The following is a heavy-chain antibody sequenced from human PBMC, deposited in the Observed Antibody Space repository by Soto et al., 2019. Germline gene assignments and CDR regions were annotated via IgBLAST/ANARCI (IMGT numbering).Heavy chain of an antibody. D-gene: IGHD6-13*01. CDR1: GGSISSYY. CDR3: ARGSYYFDY. J-gene: IGHJ4*02. Sequence: QVQLQESGPGLVKPSETLSLTCTVSGGSISSYYWSWIRQPPGKGLEWIGYIYYSGSTNYNPSLKSRVTISVDTSKNQFSLKLSSVTAADTVVYYCARGSYYFDYWGQGTLVTVSS. V-gene: IGHV4-59*01. CDR2: IYYSGST.